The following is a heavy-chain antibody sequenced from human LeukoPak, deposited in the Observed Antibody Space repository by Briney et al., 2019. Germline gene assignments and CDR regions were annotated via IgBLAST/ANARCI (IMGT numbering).Heavy chain of an antibody. CDR1: GGSISSGSYY. D-gene: IGHD1-1*01. V-gene: IGHV4-61*02. CDR3: ARDTLRTGTTDY. J-gene: IGHJ4*02. Sequence: SETLSLTCTVSGGSISSGSYYWSWIRQPAGKGLEWIGRIYTSGSTNYNPSLKSRVTISVDTSKNQFSLKLSSVTAADTAEYYCARDTLRTGTTDYWGQGTLVTVSS. CDR2: IYTSGST.